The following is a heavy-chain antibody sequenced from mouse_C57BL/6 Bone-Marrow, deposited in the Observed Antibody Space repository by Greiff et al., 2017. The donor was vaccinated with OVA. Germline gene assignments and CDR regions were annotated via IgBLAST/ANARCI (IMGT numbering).Heavy chain of an antibody. CDR2: IWRGGST. CDR3: AKNGYYDGSSWYFDV. D-gene: IGHD1-1*01. V-gene: IGHV2-5*01. J-gene: IGHJ1*03. CDR1: GFSFTSYG. Sequence: QVQLQQSGPGLVQPSQSLSITCTVSGFSFTSYGVHWVRQSPGKGLEWLGVIWRGGSTDYNAAFMSRLSITKDNSKSQVFFKMNRLQADDTAIYYCAKNGYYDGSSWYFDVWGTGTTVTVSS.